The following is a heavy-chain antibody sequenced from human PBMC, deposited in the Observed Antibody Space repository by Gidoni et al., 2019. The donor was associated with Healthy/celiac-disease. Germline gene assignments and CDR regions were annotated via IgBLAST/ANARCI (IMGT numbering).Heavy chain of an antibody. J-gene: IGHJ4*02. CDR3: ARRGDTYSSPVDY. D-gene: IGHD6-13*01. CDR1: GGSISSSSYY. Sequence: QLQLQESGPGLVKPSETLSLTCTVSGGSISSSSYYWGWIRQPPGKGLEWIGSIYYSGSTYYNPSLKSRVTISVDTSKNQFSLKLSSVTAADTAVYYCARRGDTYSSPVDYWGQGTLVTVSS. V-gene: IGHV4-39*01. CDR2: IYYSGST.